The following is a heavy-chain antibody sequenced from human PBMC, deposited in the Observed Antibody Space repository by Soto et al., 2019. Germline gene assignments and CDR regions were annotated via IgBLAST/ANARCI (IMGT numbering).Heavy chain of an antibody. D-gene: IGHD3-16*01. CDR3: AKANREIWGPNWFDP. J-gene: IGHJ5*02. V-gene: IGHV3-9*01. CDR1: GFTFDDYA. Sequence: EVQLVESGGGLVQPGMSLRISCAVSGFTFDDYAMHWVRQVPGKGLEWVSGISWNSGSIGYADSVKGRFTISRDNDKNSLYLQLNSLRAEDTALYYCAKANREIWGPNWFDPWGQGTLVTVSS. CDR2: ISWNSGSI.